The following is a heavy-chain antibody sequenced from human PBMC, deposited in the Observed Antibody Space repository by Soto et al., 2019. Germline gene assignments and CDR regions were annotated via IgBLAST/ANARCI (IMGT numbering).Heavy chain of an antibody. D-gene: IGHD3-16*01. V-gene: IGHV4-34*01. CDR1: GGSFSGYY. Sequence: SETLSLTCAVYGGSFSGYYWSWIRQPPGKGLEWIGEINHSGSTNYNPSLKSRVAISVDTSKNQFSLKLSSVTAADTAVYYCARARGIMITFGGVIFFACWGKGPLVPVSS. J-gene: IGHJ4*02. CDR2: INHSGST. CDR3: ARARGIMITFGGVIFFAC.